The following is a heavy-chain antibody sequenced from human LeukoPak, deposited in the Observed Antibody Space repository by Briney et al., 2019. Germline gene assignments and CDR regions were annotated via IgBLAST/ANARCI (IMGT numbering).Heavy chain of an antibody. Sequence: SETLSLTCTVSGGSVSSGSYYWSWIRQPPGKGLEWIGYIYYSGSTNYNPSLESRVTISVDASKNQFSLKLSSVTAADTAVYYCARDGDYVNYYYYGMDVWGKGTTVTVSS. J-gene: IGHJ6*04. CDR1: GGSVSSGSYY. CDR2: IYYSGST. V-gene: IGHV4-61*01. CDR3: ARDGDYVNYYYYGMDV. D-gene: IGHD4-17*01.